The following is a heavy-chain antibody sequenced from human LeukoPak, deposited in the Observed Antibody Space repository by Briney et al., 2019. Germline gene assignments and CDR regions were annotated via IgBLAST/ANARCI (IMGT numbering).Heavy chain of an antibody. Sequence: ASVKVSCKTSGYTFTDYYLHWVRQAPGQGCEWLGGISLNSGDTNFAQKFQGRVTMTRDTSISTAYMELSRLRSDDTAVYYCARVGGLGYCTSTTCYWFDYWGQGTLVTVSS. CDR1: GYTFTDYY. CDR3: ARVGGLGYCTSTTCYWFDY. J-gene: IGHJ4*02. V-gene: IGHV1-2*02. D-gene: IGHD2-2*03. CDR2: ISLNSGDT.